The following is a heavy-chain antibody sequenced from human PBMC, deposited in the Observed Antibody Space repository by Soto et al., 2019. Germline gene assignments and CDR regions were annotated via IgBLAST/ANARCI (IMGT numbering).Heavy chain of an antibody. Sequence: ASVKVSCKASGYTFTSYDINWVRQATGQGLEWMGWMNPNSGNTGYAQKFQGRVTMTRNTSISTAYMELSSLRSEDTAVYYCARGGGEAKEPMKDIVLLKAVNSPRPLDYCGQGSLVTVSS. J-gene: IGHJ4*02. V-gene: IGHV1-8*01. D-gene: IGHD2-2*01. CDR3: ARGGGEAKEPMKDIVLLKAVNSPRPLDY. CDR1: GYTFTSYD. CDR2: MNPNSGNT.